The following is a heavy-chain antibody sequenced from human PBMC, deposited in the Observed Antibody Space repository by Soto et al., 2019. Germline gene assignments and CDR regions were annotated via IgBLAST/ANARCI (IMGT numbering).Heavy chain of an antibody. D-gene: IGHD3-9*01. CDR2: IIPIFGTA. J-gene: IGHJ4*02. V-gene: IGHV1-69*13. CDR1: GGTFSSYA. CDR3: ARAGTYYDILTGPYLDY. Sequence: EASVKVSCKASGGTFSSYAISWVRQAPGQGLEWMGGIIPIFGTANYAQKFQGRVTITADESTSTAYMELSSLRSEDTAVYYCARAGTYYDILTGPYLDYWGQGTLVTVSS.